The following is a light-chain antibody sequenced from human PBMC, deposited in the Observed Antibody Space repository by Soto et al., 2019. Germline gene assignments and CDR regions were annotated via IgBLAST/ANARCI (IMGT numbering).Light chain of an antibody. J-gene: IGKJ2*01. V-gene: IGKV3D-15*01. CDR1: QSVRSN. CDR3: QQYNNWPPYT. Sequence: EIVMTQSPAALSVSPGERATLSCRASQSVRSNLGWYQQKPGQAPRLLIYDAFTRAAGIPARFSGSGSGTAFTLTISSLESEDFAVYYCQQYNNWPPYTFGQGTKLEIK. CDR2: DAF.